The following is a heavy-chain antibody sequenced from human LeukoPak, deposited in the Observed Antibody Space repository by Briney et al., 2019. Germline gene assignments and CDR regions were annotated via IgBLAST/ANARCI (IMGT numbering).Heavy chain of an antibody. J-gene: IGHJ6*02. CDR1: GFMFTNCA. V-gene: IGHV3-30*18. CDR3: AKVRGPLYYYAIDA. CDR2: VSYDGEYE. D-gene: IGHD1-14*01. Sequence: GGSLRLSCAASGFMFTNCAFHWVRQAPGKGPEWVATVSYDGEYEFYSDSVKGRFSISRNDSDNTVYLQMNSLRPEDSAVFYCAKVRGPLYYYAIDAWGQGTKVTVSS.